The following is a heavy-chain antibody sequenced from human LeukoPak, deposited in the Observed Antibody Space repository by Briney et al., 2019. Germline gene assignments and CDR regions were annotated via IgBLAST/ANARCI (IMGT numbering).Heavy chain of an antibody. CDR3: ARRSEWEPLYYFDY. D-gene: IGHD1-26*01. CDR1: GFTFSIYN. CDR2: ISSSSGYL. Sequence: GGGLRVSSAASGFTFSIYNMSWVREAPGERREWVSLISSSSGYLYYTDSVKRRFTTSRDNPKNSLYLPMNSLRAEDTAVYYCARRSEWEPLYYFDYWRQGNLVTVSS. V-gene: IGHV3-21*01. J-gene: IGHJ4*02.